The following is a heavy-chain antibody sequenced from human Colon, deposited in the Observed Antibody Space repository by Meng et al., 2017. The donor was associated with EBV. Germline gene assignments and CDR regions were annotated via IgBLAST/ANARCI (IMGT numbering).Heavy chain of an antibody. D-gene: IGHD3-10*01. CDR2: IDHRGNT. Sequence: QVQLPQGGAGLFKPSATLSRSCAVHGGSFRDYYGTWIRHPPGKGLEWIGEIDHRGNTKYNPSLKSRVTISLDTSKKQFSLKVSSVTAADSAVYYCARRGPSGNFSPWSQGALVTVSS. J-gene: IGHJ5*02. V-gene: IGHV4-34*01. CDR3: ARRGPSGNFSP. CDR1: GGSFRDYY.